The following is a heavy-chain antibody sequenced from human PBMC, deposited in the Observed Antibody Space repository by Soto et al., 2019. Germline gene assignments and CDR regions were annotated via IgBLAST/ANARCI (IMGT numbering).Heavy chain of an antibody. CDR3: VGDYGGLEGFEI. CDR1: GITFTKYA. J-gene: IGHJ3*02. V-gene: IGHV3-23*01. Sequence: EVQLLESGGGLVQPGGSLRLSCAASGITFTKYAMAWVRQAPERGLEWVSGISGSGSGTYYADSVKGRFTISRDNSKNTMFMQMNSLRGEDTAKYYCVGDYGGLEGFEIWGQGTMVIVSS. D-gene: IGHD4-17*01. CDR2: ISGSGSGT.